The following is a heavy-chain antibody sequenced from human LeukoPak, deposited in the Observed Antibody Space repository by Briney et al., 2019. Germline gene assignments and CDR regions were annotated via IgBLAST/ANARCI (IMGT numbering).Heavy chain of an antibody. CDR3: ARVGAVAGTRHAFDI. CDR2: IIPIFGTA. CDR1: GGTFSSYA. D-gene: IGHD6-19*01. Sequence: SVKVSCKASGGTFSSYAISWVRQAPGQGLEWMGRIIPIFGTANYAQKFQGRVTITTDESTSTAYMELSSLRSEDTAVYYCARVGAVAGTRHAFDIWGQGTMVTVSS. V-gene: IGHV1-69*05. J-gene: IGHJ3*02.